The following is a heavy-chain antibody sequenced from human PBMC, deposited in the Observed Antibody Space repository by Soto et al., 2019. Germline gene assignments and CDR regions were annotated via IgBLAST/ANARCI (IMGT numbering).Heavy chain of an antibody. J-gene: IGHJ6*02. D-gene: IGHD3-3*01. CDR1: GFTFSSYG. CDR2: ISYDGSNK. V-gene: IGHV3-30*18. Sequence: GGSLRLSCAASGFTFSSYGMHWVRQATGKGLEWVAVISYDGSNKYYADSVKGRFTISRDNSKNTLYLKMNSLRAEDTAVYYCAKRITIFGVVTSYYYYGMGVWGQGTTVTVSS. CDR3: AKRITIFGVVTSYYYYGMGV.